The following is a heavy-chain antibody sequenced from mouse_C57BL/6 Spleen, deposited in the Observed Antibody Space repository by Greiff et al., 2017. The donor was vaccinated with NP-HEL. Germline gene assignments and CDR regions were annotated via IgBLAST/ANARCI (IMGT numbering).Heavy chain of an antibody. CDR3: ASAELTGYFDV. CDR2: IYPGDGDT. D-gene: IGHD1-1*01. V-gene: IGHV1-82*01. Sequence: QVQLKQSGPELVKPGASVKISCKASGYAFSSSWMNWVKQRPGKGLEWIGRIYPGDGDTNYNGKFKGKATLTADKSSSTAYMQLSSLTSEDSAVYFCASAELTGYFDVWGTGTTVTVSS. J-gene: IGHJ1*03. CDR1: GYAFSSSW.